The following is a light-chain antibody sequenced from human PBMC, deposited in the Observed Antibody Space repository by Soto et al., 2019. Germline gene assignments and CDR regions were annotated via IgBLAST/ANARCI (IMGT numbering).Light chain of an antibody. CDR2: DNN. Sequence: QSVLTQPPSVSAAPGQTVTISCSGTSSNIGNNYVSWYQQLPGTAPKLLIYDNNKRPLGIPDRFSGSKSGTSATLGITGLQTGDEADYYCGTWDSSLSVHVFGTGTKLTVL. V-gene: IGLV1-51*01. CDR3: GTWDSSLSVHV. J-gene: IGLJ1*01. CDR1: SSNIGNNY.